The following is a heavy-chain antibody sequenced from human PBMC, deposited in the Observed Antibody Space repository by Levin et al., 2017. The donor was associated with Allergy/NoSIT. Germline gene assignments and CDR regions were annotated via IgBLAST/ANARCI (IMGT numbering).Heavy chain of an antibody. CDR2: IYYSGST. J-gene: IGHJ5*02. CDR1: GGSISSFY. CDR3: ASPHANYDYAWGPDACDT. V-gene: IGHV4-59*08. Sequence: GSLRLSCTVSGGSISSFYWSWIRQPPGKNLEWIGYIYYSGSTYYNPSLKSRVTISVDTSKNQLSLRLRSVTAADTAVYYCASPHANYDYAWGPDACDTWGQGTLVTVSS. D-gene: IGHD3-16*01.